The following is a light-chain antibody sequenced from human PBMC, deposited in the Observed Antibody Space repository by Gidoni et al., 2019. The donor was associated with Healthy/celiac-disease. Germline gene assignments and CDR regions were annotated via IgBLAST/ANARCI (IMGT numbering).Light chain of an antibody. Sequence: QSVLTQPPSSSGTPGQRGTISCSGSSSNIGSNTVNWYQQLPGTAPKLLIYSNNQRPSGVPDRFSGAKSGTSASLAISGLQSEEEADYYCAAWDDSLNGWVFGGGTKLTVL. CDR2: SNN. V-gene: IGLV1-44*01. J-gene: IGLJ3*02. CDR3: AAWDDSLNGWV. CDR1: SSNIGSNT.